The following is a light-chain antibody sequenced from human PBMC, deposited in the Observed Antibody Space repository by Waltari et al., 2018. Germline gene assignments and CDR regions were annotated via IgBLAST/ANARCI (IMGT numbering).Light chain of an antibody. J-gene: IGLJ3*02. CDR1: SDINVGDFI. V-gene: IGLV5-37*01. CDR2: YNSDSEK. CDR3: MFWPSNVWV. Sequence: QPVLTQPPSSSASPGESARLTCTLPSDINVGDFIIYWYQQKPGSPPRFLLYYNSDSEKAQGSGVPRLFSGSKDASANTGILLISGLQSEDEADYYCMFWPSNVWVFGGGTKLTVL.